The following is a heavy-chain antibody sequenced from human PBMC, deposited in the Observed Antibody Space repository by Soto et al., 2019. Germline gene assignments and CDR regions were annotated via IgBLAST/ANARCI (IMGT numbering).Heavy chain of an antibody. J-gene: IGHJ5*02. Sequence: ASVKVSCKASGYTFTSYGISWVRQAPGQGLEWMGWISAYNGNTNYAQKLQGRVTMTTDTSTSTAYMELRSLRSDDTAVYYCARDPTYGDYRSWFDPWGQGTLVTVSS. CDR2: ISAYNGNT. CDR3: ARDPTYGDYRSWFDP. D-gene: IGHD4-17*01. V-gene: IGHV1-18*01. CDR1: GYTFTSYG.